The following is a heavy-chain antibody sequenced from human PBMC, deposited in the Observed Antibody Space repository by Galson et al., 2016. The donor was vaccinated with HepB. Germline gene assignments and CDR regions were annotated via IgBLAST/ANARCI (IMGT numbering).Heavy chain of an antibody. V-gene: IGHV3-23*01. D-gene: IGHD2-15*01. CDR1: GFSFSSYA. CDR3: AKKWVVEGVTDYFDA. Sequence: PLRLSCAASGFSFSSYAMTWVRQTPGKGLEWVVSISGSSDSTTYADSVKGRFTISRDNSKNTLYLQMNSLTAEDTAIYYCAKKWVVEGVTDYFDAWGQGTLVSVSS. CDR2: ISGSSDST. J-gene: IGHJ5*02.